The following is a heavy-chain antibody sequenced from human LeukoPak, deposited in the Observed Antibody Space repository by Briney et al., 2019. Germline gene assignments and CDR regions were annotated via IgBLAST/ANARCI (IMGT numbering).Heavy chain of an antibody. CDR3: ARVDPPIIVVVPAAAPAFDY. CDR2: IYYSGST. J-gene: IGHJ4*02. CDR1: GGSISSGDYY. V-gene: IGHV4-30-4*08. D-gene: IGHD2-2*01. Sequence: SETLSLTCTVSGGSISSGDYYWSWIRQPPGKGLEWIGYIYYSGSTYYNPSLKSRVTISVDTSKNQFSLKLSSVTAADTAVYYCARVDPPIIVVVPAAAPAFDYWGQGTLVTVSS.